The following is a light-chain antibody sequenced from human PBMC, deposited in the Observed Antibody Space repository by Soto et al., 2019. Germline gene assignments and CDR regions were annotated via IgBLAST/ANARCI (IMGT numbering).Light chain of an antibody. Sequence: DIQMTQSPSTLSASVGDRVTITCRASQSISSWLAWYQQKPGSAPKLLIYKASSLESGVPTRFSGSGSGTEFTLTSSSLQPDDFATYYCQQYNSQWTFGQGTKVEFK. CDR3: QQYNSQWT. J-gene: IGKJ1*01. CDR1: QSISSW. V-gene: IGKV1-5*03. CDR2: KAS.